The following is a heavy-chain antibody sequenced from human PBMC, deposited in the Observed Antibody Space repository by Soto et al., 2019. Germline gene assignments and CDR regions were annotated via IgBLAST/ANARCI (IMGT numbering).Heavy chain of an antibody. V-gene: IGHV4-59*01. CDR2: IYYSGST. CDR3: ARAALPATAPFDY. J-gene: IGHJ4*02. D-gene: IGHD2-2*01. Sequence: QVQLQESGPRLVKPSETLSLTCIVSGGSISNYYWSWIRQPPVKGLAWIGYIYYSGSTNYNPSLPSGDTRSVNTSKNQFSLKLSSVTAADTAVYYWARAALPATAPFDYWGQGTLVGVSS. CDR1: GGSISNYY.